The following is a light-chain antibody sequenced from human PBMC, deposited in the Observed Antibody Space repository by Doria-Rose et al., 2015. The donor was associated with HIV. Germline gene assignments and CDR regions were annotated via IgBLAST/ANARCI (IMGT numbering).Light chain of an antibody. J-gene: IGKJ1*01. CDR1: QSFSSTY. V-gene: IGKV3-20*01. Sequence: IVLTQSPGTLSLSPGERATLSCRASQSFSSTYLAWYQQKPGQAPSLLIYDGSTRATGIPDRFSASGSGTDFTLTINRLEPEDFALYYCHLYGTSWTFGQGTKVEI. CDR3: HLYGTSWT. CDR2: DGS.